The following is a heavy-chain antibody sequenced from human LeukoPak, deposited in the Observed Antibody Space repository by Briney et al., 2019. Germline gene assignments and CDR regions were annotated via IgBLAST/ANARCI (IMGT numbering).Heavy chain of an antibody. CDR1: GGSISSGGYY. CDR2: TYYSGGT. Sequence: SQTLSLTCTVSGGSISSGGYYWSWIRQHPGKGLEWIGYTYYSGGTYYNPSLKSRVTISVDTSKNQFSLKLSSVTAADTAVYYCARSFIAAATYDYWGQGTLVTVSS. V-gene: IGHV4-31*03. J-gene: IGHJ4*02. CDR3: ARSFIAAATYDY. D-gene: IGHD6-13*01.